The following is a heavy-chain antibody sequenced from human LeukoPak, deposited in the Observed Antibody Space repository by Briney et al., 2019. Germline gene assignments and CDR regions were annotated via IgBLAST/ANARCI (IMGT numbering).Heavy chain of an antibody. CDR3: AGEDNSSGYRPFDI. CDR2: INPNNGGT. J-gene: IGHJ3*02. V-gene: IGHV1-2*06. Sequence: GASVTVSCTASGYTFTGYYIHWVRQAPGQGLEWMGRINPNNGGTNYAQKFQGRVTMTRDMSMSTAYMELSRLRSDDTAVYYCAGEDNSSGYRPFDIWGQGTMVTVPS. CDR1: GYTFTGYY. D-gene: IGHD3-22*01.